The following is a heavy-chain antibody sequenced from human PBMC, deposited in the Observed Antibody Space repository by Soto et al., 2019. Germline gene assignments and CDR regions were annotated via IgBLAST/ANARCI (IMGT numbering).Heavy chain of an antibody. V-gene: IGHV3-64D*06. J-gene: IGHJ4*02. Sequence: GGSLRLSCSASGFTFSIYAMHWVRQAPGKGLEYVSSISINGGSTHYADSVKGRFTISRDNSKNAQYLQMSSLRADDTALYYCVKGEYYYDSSGYYPFDYWGQGTLVTVSS. D-gene: IGHD3-22*01. CDR3: VKGEYYYDSSGYYPFDY. CDR1: GFTFSIYA. CDR2: ISINGGST.